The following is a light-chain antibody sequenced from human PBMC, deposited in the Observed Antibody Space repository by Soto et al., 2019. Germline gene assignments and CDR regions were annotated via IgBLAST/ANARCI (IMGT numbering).Light chain of an antibody. J-gene: IGKJ4*01. CDR1: QSVSSN. Sequence: EIVMTHSPATLSVSPGEIATLSCRASQSVSSNLAWYQQKPGQAPRPLIYGASTRATGIPARFSGSGSGTDFTLTISSLEPEDFAVYYCQQRSNWPSTFGGGTKVDIK. CDR3: QQRSNWPST. CDR2: GAS. V-gene: IGKV3-15*01.